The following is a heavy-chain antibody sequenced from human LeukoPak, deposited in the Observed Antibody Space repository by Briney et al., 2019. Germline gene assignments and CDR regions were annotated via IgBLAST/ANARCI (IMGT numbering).Heavy chain of an antibody. CDR3: ARRTRYDTSEDY. CDR1: GYSFTNYW. Sequence: GESLKISCKGSGYSFTNYWIAWVRQMPGKGLEWMGIIYPGDSDTRYSPSFQGQVTISADKSIGTAYLQWSSLKASDTAMYYCARRTRYDTSEDYWGQGTLVTVSS. V-gene: IGHV5-51*01. J-gene: IGHJ4*02. CDR2: IYPGDSDT. D-gene: IGHD3-22*01.